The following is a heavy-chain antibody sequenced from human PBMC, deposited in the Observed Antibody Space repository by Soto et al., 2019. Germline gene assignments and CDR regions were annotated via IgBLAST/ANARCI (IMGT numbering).Heavy chain of an antibody. D-gene: IGHD3-22*01. CDR3: AREYYYDSSGYYLGSAFDI. Sequence: GASVKVSCKASGYTFTGYYMHWVRQAPGQGLEWMGWINPNSGGTNYAQKFQGWVTMTRDTSISTAYMELSRLRSDDTAVYYCAREYYYDSSGYYLGSAFDIWGQGTMVTVSS. CDR1: GYTFTGYY. V-gene: IGHV1-2*04. J-gene: IGHJ3*02. CDR2: INPNSGGT.